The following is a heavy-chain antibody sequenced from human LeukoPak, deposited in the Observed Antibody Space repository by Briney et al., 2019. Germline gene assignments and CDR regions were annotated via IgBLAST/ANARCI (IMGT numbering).Heavy chain of an antibody. CDR1: GCSICSNN. CDR2: IYISGTT. D-gene: IGHD2-15*01. J-gene: IGHJ6*04. Sequence: SETLSLTCTVSGCSICSNNWGWLGQPAGKGLEWIGRIYISGTTNYNPSLKSRVTISVDKSKNQFSLKLSSVTAADTAIYYCAREYCSYYDCSPGDFWGKGTTVTVSS. CDR3: AREYCSYYDCSPGDF. V-gene: IGHV4-4*07.